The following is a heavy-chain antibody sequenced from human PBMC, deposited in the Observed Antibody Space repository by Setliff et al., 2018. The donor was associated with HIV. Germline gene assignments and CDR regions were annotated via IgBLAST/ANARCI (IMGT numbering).Heavy chain of an antibody. Sequence: LSLTCTVSEGSLSTYYWSWIRQPPGKGLEWIGTIYYSGSTNYNPSLKSRVTISVDTSKNQFSLKLSSVTAADTAVYYCARGPYCSGGSCYSSLDHWGQGTLVTVSS. CDR3: ARGPYCSGGSCYSSLDH. CDR2: IYYSGST. CDR1: EGSLSTYY. J-gene: IGHJ4*02. D-gene: IGHD2-15*01. V-gene: IGHV4-59*08.